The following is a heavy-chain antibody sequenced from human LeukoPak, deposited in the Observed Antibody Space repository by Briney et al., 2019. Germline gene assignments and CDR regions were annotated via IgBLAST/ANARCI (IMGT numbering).Heavy chain of an antibody. CDR3: ARARYDSGNIDY. Sequence: SETLSLTCAVYGGSFSGYYWSWLRQPPGKGLEWIGEINHSGSTNYNPSLKGRVTISVDTSKNQFSLKLSSVTAADTAVYYCARARYDSGNIDYWGQGTLVTVSS. V-gene: IGHV4-34*01. D-gene: IGHD3-10*01. CDR2: INHSGST. CDR1: GGSFSGYY. J-gene: IGHJ4*02.